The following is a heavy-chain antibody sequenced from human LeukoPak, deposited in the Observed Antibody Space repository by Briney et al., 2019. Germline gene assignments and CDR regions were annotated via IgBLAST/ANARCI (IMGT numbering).Heavy chain of an antibody. J-gene: IGHJ4*02. CDR2: INPNSGFT. CDR1: GYTFTGYY. Sequence: ASVKVSCKASGYTFTGYYMHWVRQAPGQGLEWMGWINPNSGFTGYAQKFRGRVTMTRDTSISTAYMELSSLRSEDTAAYYCARGGIHSSGSLRTFDLWGQGTLVTVSS. CDR3: ARGGIHSSGSLRTFDL. D-gene: IGHD3-22*01. V-gene: IGHV1-8*02.